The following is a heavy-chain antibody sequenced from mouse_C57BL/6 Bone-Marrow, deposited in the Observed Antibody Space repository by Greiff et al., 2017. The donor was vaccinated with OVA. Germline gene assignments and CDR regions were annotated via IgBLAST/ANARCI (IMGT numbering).Heavy chain of an antibody. CDR3: ARFGSSYWYYYV. D-gene: IGHD1-1*01. J-gene: IGHJ1*03. CDR2: IYPRDGST. Sequence: QVQLKESDAALVKPGASVKISCKVSGYTFTDHTIPWMKQRPEQGLEWIGYIYPRDGSTQYNEKFKGKATLTADKSSSTAYMQLNSLTSEDSAVYFCARFGSSYWYYYVWGTGTTVTVSS. V-gene: IGHV1-78*01. CDR1: GYTFTDHT.